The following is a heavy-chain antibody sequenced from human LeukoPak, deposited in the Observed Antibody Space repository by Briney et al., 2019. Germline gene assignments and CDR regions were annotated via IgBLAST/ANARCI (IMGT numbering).Heavy chain of an antibody. CDR1: GYTFTGNY. Sequence: ASVKVSCKASGYTFTGNYMHWVRQAPGQGLEWMGWINPNSGDTNYAQNLQGRVTMTTDTSTSTAYMELRSLTYDDTAVYYCARDRYGVRSGSCDYWGQGTLVTVSS. CDR2: INPNSGDT. V-gene: IGHV1-2*02. CDR3: ARDRYGVRSGSCDY. D-gene: IGHD1-26*01. J-gene: IGHJ4*02.